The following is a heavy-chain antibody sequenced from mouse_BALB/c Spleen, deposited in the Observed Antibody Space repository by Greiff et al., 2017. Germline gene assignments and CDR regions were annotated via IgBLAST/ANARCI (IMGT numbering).Heavy chain of an antibody. CDR1: GISITTGNYR. V-gene: IGHV3-5*02. J-gene: IGHJ4*01. Sequence: EVKLQESGPGLVKPSQTVSLTCTVTGISITTGNYRWSWIRQFPGNKLEWIGYIYYSGTITYNPSLTSRTTITRDTSKNQFFLEMNSLTAEDTATYYCARNYYAMDYWGQGTSVTVSS. CDR2: IYYSGTI. CDR3: ARNYYAMDY.